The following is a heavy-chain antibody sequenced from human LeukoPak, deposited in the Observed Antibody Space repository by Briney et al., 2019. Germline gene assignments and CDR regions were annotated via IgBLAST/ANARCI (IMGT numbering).Heavy chain of an antibody. CDR2: IYYSGST. D-gene: IGHD6-13*01. CDR3: ARVTRGSSWPNSFDY. CDR1: GGSISSGDYY. Sequence: SQTLSLTCTVSGGSISSGDYYWSWIRQPPGKGLEWIGYIYYSGSTNYDPSLKSRVTISVDTSKNQFSLKLSSVTAADTAVYYCARVTRGSSWPNSFDYWGQGTLVTVSS. J-gene: IGHJ4*02. V-gene: IGHV4-61*08.